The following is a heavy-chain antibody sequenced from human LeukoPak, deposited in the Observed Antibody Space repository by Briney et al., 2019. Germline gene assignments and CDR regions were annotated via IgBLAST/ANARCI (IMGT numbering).Heavy chain of an antibody. D-gene: IGHD6-19*01. J-gene: IGHJ5*02. CDR1: GGSFSGYY. V-gene: IGHV4-34*01. CDR2: INHSGST. CDR3: ARTSGYSRGWYSP. Sequence: SETLSLTCAVYGGSFSGYYWSWIRQPPGKGLEWIGEINHSGSTNYNPSLKSRVTISVDTSKNQFSLKLSSVTAADTAVYYCARTSGYSRGWYSPWGQGTLVTVSS.